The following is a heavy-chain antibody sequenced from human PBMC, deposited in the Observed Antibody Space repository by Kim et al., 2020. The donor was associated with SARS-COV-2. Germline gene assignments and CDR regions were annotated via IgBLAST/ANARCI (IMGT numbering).Heavy chain of an antibody. Sequence: ASVKDSCKASGYSFTAYTIHWVRQAPGQRLEWMGWINAANGNTEFSQKFQGRVTSSRDTSATTVHMEVSSLRSEDTAVYYCARGAYCRGGICFPPGGYWGQGTLVTVSS. J-gene: IGHJ4*02. CDR3: ARGAYCRGGICFPPGGY. CDR2: INAANGNT. V-gene: IGHV1-3*01. D-gene: IGHD2-15*01. CDR1: GYSFTAYT.